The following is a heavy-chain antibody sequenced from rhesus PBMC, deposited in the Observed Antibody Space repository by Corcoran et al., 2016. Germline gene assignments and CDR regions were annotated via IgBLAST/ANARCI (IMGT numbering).Heavy chain of an antibody. CDR1: GGSISSSY. J-gene: IGHJ4*01. D-gene: IGHD1-1-1*01. V-gene: IGHV4-169*01. Sequence: QLQLQESGPGLVKPSETLSVTCAVSGGSISSSYWRWIRQAPGKGLEWIVYIYGRGSSTNDNPSLKRRVTLSVDTSKNQLSLKLSSVTSADTAVYYCASQDSLFDYWGQGVLVTVSS. CDR3: ASQDSLFDY. CDR2: IYGRGSST.